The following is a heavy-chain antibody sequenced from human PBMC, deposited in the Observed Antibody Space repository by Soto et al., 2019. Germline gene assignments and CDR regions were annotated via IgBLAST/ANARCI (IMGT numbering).Heavy chain of an antibody. CDR3: AKKQVVELVPLATLDCFDL. V-gene: IGHV3-23*05. J-gene: IGHJ5*02. CDR2: IIRSSFKK. CDR1: GFTCENFG. Sequence: GESLRLSCAASGFTCENFGMSWVRQAPGKGMEWLTSIIRSSFKKYYAEYVNERFTIFRDDSKTTIYQKLNNSSAEETAVEHCAKKQVVELVPLATLDCFDLWGQGSMVTVSS. D-gene: IGHD1-26*01.